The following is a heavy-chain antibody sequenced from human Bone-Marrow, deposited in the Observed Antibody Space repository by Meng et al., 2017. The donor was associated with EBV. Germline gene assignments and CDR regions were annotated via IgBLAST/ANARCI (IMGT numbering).Heavy chain of an antibody. CDR3: AHRRDYSYFDY. Sequence: HITFEEFWHSLVKPTQTLTSACSLFAFSLSTSGVGVGCIRQPPGEALEWLAVIYWDDDKRYSPSLKSRLTITKDTSKQQVVLTMTNMDPVDTATYYCAHRRDYSYFDYWGQGTLVTVSS. V-gene: IGHV2-5*02. D-gene: IGHD2-21*01. J-gene: IGHJ4*02. CDR1: AFSLSTSGVG. CDR2: IYWDDDK.